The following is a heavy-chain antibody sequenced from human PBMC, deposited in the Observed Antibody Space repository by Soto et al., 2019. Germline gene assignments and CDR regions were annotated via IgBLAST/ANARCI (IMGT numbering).Heavy chain of an antibody. Sequence: SETLSLTCTVSGGSISSYYWSWIRQPPGKGLEWIGYIYYSGSTNYNPSLKSRVTISVDTSKNQFSLKLSSVTAADTAVYYCARAPPWYSSSSAFWFGWFDPWGQGTLVTVSS. D-gene: IGHD6-6*01. CDR1: GGSISSYY. CDR3: ARAPPWYSSSSAFWFGWFDP. V-gene: IGHV4-59*01. J-gene: IGHJ5*02. CDR2: IYYSGST.